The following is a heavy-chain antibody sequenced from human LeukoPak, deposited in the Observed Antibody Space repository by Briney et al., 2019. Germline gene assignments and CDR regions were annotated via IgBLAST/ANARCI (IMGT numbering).Heavy chain of an antibody. CDR2: FDPEDGET. V-gene: IGHV1-24*01. CDR3: AKVGDTYDFSSIFFRSFFDH. D-gene: IGHD2-21*02. J-gene: IGHJ4*02. Sequence: ASVKVSCKVSGYTLTELSMHWVRQAPGKGLEWMGGFDPEDGETIYAQKFQGRVTMTEDTSTDTAYMELSSLRSEDTAVYYCAKVGDTYDFSSIFFRSFFDHWGPGTLVTVSS. CDR1: GYTLTELS.